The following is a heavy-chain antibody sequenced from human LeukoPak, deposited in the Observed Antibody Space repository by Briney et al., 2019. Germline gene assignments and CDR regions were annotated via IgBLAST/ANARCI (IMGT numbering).Heavy chain of an antibody. D-gene: IGHD1-1*01. CDR3: ARRRPGTNGFDD. Sequence: SETLSLTCTVSGGSISSYYWSWIRQPPGKGLEWIGYIYYSGSTNYNPSLKSRVTISVDTSKNQFSLRLISVTAADTAVSYCARRRPGTNGFDDWGQGTLVTVSS. V-gene: IGHV4-59*08. J-gene: IGHJ4*02. CDR1: GGSISSYY. CDR2: IYYSGST.